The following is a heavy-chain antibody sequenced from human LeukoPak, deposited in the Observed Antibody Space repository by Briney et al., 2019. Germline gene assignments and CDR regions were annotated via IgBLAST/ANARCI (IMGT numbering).Heavy chain of an antibody. V-gene: IGHV4-30-2*01. J-gene: IGHJ3*02. D-gene: IGHD1-26*01. CDR3: DRGVGATAGAFDI. CDR1: GGSISSGGYS. CDR2: IYYSGST. Sequence: SETLSLTCAVSGGSISSGGYSWGWIRQPPGKGLEWIGYIYYSGSTYYNPSLQSRVTISVDTSKNQFSLKLRSVTAADTAVYQCDRGVGATAGAFDIWGQGTMVTVSS.